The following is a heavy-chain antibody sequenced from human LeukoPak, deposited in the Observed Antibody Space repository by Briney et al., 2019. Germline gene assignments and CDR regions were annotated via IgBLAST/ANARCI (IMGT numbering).Heavy chain of an antibody. V-gene: IGHV1-18*01. CDR2: ISSKKCNT. D-gene: IGHD6-13*01. CDR1: GYTFSSYG. CDR3: ARGRAAGAFWLDY. J-gene: IGHJ4*02. Sequence: ASVTVSFKASGYTFSSYGISWVRQAPGQGLEGMGWISSKKCNTNQAQKVPGRVTMTTNTSTSTAYMELRSLRSDDTAVYYCARGRAAGAFWLDYWGQGTLVTVSS.